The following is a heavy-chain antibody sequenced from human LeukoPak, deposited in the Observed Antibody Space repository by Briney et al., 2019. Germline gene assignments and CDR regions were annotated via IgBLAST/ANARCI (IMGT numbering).Heavy chain of an antibody. Sequence: ASVKVSCKASGYTFTGYYMHWVRQAPGQGPEWMGWINPNSGGAKYAQNFQGRVIMTTDTSISTAYMELTSLRSDDTAVYYCARSSPPTYYHLYYYMDVWGKGSTVTVSS. CDR3: ARSSPPTYYHLYYYMDV. V-gene: IGHV1-2*02. CDR1: GYTFTGYY. CDR2: INPNSGGA. J-gene: IGHJ6*03. D-gene: IGHD1-26*01.